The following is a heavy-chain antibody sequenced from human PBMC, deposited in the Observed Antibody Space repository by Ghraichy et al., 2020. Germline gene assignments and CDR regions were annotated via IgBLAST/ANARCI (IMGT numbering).Heavy chain of an antibody. J-gene: IGHJ5*02. CDR3: AKDRLLVRVRGVISWFDP. V-gene: IGHV3-23*01. D-gene: IGHD3-10*01. CDR1: GFTFSSYA. CDR2: ISGSGGST. Sequence: GGSLRLSCAASGFTFSSYAMSWVRQAPGKGLEWVSAISGSGGSTYYADSVKGRFTISRDNSKNTLYLQMNSLRAEDTAVYYCAKDRLLVRVRGVISWFDPWGQGTLVTVSS.